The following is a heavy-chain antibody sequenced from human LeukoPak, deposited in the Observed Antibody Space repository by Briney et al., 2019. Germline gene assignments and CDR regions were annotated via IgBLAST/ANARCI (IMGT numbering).Heavy chain of an antibody. D-gene: IGHD6-6*01. V-gene: IGHV1-2*02. J-gene: IGHJ4*02. CDR2: INPNSGGT. CDR3: AREGGIAARPGLDY. Sequence: GASVKVSCKASGYTFTGYYMHWVRQAPGQGLEWMGWINPNSGGTNYAQKFQGRVTMTRDTSISTAYMELSSLRSEDTAVYYCAREGGIAARPGLDYWGQGTLVTVSS. CDR1: GYTFTGYY.